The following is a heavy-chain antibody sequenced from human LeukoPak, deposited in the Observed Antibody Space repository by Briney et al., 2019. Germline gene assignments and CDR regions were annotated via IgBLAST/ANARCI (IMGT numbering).Heavy chain of an antibody. CDR1: GGSISSSGYY. V-gene: IGHV4-39*01. Sequence: SETLSLTCTFSGGSISSSGYYWAWIRQPPGKGLEWIGFVYCSGSTTYNPSLTGRVTISVDTSNNQFSLKLSAGTAADTAVYYCARSSGSVGWFDPWGEGALVIVSS. CDR3: ARSSGSVGWFDP. J-gene: IGHJ5*02. CDR2: VYCSGST. D-gene: IGHD3-10*01.